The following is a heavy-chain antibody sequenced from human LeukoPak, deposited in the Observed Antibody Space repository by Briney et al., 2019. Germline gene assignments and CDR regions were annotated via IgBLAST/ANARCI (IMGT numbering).Heavy chain of an antibody. J-gene: IGHJ2*01. CDR2: ISGSGGTS. D-gene: IGHD1-7*01. CDR3: AKEGGLGTYWYFDL. Sequence: GGSLRLSCVASGFSFSTYAMNWVRQAPGKGLECVSGISGSGGTSYYADSVKGRFTISRDNSGNTLYLQMNSLRVEDTAVYYCAKEGGLGTYWYFDLWGRGTLVTVSS. CDR1: GFSFSTYA. V-gene: IGHV3-23*01.